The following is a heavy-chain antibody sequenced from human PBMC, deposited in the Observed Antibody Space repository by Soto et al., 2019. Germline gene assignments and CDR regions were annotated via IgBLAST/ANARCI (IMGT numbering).Heavy chain of an antibody. J-gene: IGHJ4*02. D-gene: IGHD3-10*02. CDR3: TTDQITMSPFDY. CDR1: GFTFSNAW. V-gene: IGHV3-15*01. CDR2: IKSKTDGGTT. Sequence: EVQLVESGGGLVKPGGSLRLSCAASGFTFSNAWMSWVRQAPGKGLEWVGRIKSKTDGGTTDYAAPVKGRFTISRDDSKNTLYLQMTSLKTEDTAVYYCTTDQITMSPFDYWGQGTLVTVSS.